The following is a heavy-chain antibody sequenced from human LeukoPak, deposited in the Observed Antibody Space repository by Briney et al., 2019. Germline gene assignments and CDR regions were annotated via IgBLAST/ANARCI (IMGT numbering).Heavy chain of an antibody. CDR2: ISGSGGST. CDR1: GFTFSSYA. CDR3: AMSSFGRAFDI. J-gene: IGHJ3*02. Sequence: GASLRLSCAASGFTFSSYAMSWVRQAPGKGLEWVSAISGSGGSTYYADSVKGRFTISRDNSKNTLYLQMNSPRAEDTAVYYCAMSSFGRAFDIWGQGTMVTVSS. V-gene: IGHV3-23*01. D-gene: IGHD6-13*01.